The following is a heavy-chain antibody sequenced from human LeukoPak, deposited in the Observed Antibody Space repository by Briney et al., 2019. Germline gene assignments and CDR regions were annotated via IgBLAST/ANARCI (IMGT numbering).Heavy chain of an antibody. V-gene: IGHV3-7*03. J-gene: IGHJ4*02. CDR3: ARIGSGWYWDY. Sequence: GGSLRLSCAASGFTFSKYWMTWVRQAPGKGLEWVANIKEDGSEKHYVDSVKGRFTISRDNAKNSLYLQMNSLRAEDTAVYYCARIGSGWYWDYWGQGTLVTVSS. CDR2: IKEDGSEK. CDR1: GFTFSKYW. D-gene: IGHD6-19*01.